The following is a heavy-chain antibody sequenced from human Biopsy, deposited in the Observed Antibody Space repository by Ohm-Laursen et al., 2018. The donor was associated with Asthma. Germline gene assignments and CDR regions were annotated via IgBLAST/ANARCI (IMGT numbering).Heavy chain of an antibody. J-gene: IGHJ5*02. CDR3: ARDSSGWYNWVGLFDP. V-gene: IGHV3-23*01. D-gene: IGHD6-19*01. CDR2: ISNSDSTT. CDR1: GFTFRRYG. Sequence: GSLRLSCTAYGFTFRRYGMSWVRQAPGKGLEWVSGISNSDSTTYYADSVKGRFTISRDNSKNTLYLQMNSLRAEDTAVYYCARDSSGWYNWVGLFDPWGQGTLVTVSS.